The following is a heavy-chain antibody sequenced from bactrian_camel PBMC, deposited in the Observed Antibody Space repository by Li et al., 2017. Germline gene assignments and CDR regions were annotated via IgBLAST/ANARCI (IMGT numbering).Heavy chain of an antibody. Sequence: HVQLVESGGGSVQAGGSLTLSCAASGVPGVSYCLAWFRQAPGKEREGVAAIETDGRTNYADSVKGRFTISKDNEKNILYLQMNSLRPEDTAMYYCAAEPSPAYGGSFDGLQLREYEYNYWGQGTQVTVS. CDR3: AAEPSPAYGGSFDGLQLREYEYNY. V-gene: IGHV3S55*01. D-gene: IGHD6*01. CDR2: IETDGRT. J-gene: IGHJ4*01. CDR1: GVPGVSYC.